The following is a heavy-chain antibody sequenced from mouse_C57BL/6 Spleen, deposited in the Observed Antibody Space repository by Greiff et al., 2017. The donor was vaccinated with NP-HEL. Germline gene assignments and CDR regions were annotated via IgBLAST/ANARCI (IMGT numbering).Heavy chain of an antibody. CDR1: GFTFSSYG. J-gene: IGHJ2*01. Sequence: DVKLVESGGDLVKPGGSLKLSCAASGFTFSSYGMSWVRQTPDKRLEWVATISSGGSYTYYPDSVKGRFTISRDNAKNTLYLQMSSLKSEDTAMYYCARRGDGYGYWGQGTTLTVSS. CDR2: ISSGGSYT. D-gene: IGHD2-2*01. CDR3: ARRGDGYGY. V-gene: IGHV5-6*02.